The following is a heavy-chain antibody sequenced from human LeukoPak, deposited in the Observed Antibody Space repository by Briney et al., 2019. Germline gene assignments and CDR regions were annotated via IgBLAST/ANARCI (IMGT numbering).Heavy chain of an antibody. CDR2: IIPIFGTA. J-gene: IGHJ4*02. V-gene: IGHV1-69*13. CDR3: ARDPIDCTNGVCQGY. D-gene: IGHD2-8*01. Sequence: ASVKVSCKASGGTFSSYAISWVRQAPGQGLEWMGGIIPIFGTANYAQKFQGRVTITADESTSTAYMELSSLRSEDTAVYYCARDPIDCTNGVCQGYWGQGTLVTVSS. CDR1: GGTFSSYA.